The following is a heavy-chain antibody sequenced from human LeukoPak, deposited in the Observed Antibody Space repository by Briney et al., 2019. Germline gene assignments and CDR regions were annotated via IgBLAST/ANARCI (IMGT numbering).Heavy chain of an antibody. Sequence: GGSLRPSCAASGFTLSNYDMNWVRQAPGPGLEWFSSISTSSRYIYYKDSVRGRFTISRDGAKNSLYLEMNSLRAEDTAAYYCARADCSSSTCYLRRSWFDPWGQGTLVTVSS. V-gene: IGHV3-21*01. CDR2: ISTSSRYI. CDR1: GFTLSNYD. CDR3: ARADCSSSTCYLRRSWFDP. J-gene: IGHJ5*02. D-gene: IGHD2-2*01.